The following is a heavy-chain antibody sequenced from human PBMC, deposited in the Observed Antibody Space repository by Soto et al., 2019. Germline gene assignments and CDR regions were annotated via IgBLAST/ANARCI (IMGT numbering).Heavy chain of an antibody. CDR1: GGSISSYY. J-gene: IGHJ4*02. CDR2: IYYSGSS. D-gene: IGHD4-17*01. Sequence: QVQLQESGPGLVKPSETLSLTCTVSGGSISSYYWSWIRQPPGKGLEWIGYIYYSGSSNYNPSLKSRVTIAVDTSKNQFSLTLSSVTAADTAVYYCARHLGYGDYVGYWGQGSLVTVSS. CDR3: ARHLGYGDYVGY. V-gene: IGHV4-59*08.